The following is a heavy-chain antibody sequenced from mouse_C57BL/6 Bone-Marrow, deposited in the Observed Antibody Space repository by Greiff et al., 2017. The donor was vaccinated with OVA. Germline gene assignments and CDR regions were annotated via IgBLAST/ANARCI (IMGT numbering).Heavy chain of an antibody. J-gene: IGHJ2*01. CDR2: ISSGGGYI. V-gene: IGHV5-9-1*02. CDR1: GFTFSSYA. Sequence: EVKLVESGEGLVKPGGSLKLSCAASGFTFSSYAMSWVRQTPEKRLEWVAYISSGGGYIYYADTVKGRFTISRDNARNTLYLQMSSLNDEDTAMYYCTRDRTAVFDYWGQGTTLTVSS. D-gene: IGHD1-1*01. CDR3: TRDRTAVFDY.